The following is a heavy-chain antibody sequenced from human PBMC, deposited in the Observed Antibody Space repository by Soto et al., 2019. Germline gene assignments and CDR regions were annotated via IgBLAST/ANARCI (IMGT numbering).Heavy chain of an antibody. J-gene: IGHJ5*02. CDR2: IYYSGST. CDR3: ATSNWFDP. CDR1: GGSISSRGYY. Sequence: PSETLSLTCTVSGGSISSRGYYWGWIRQPPGKGQEWIGTIYYSGSTYYNTSLKSRVTKSVDTPKNQYSLKLSKKTAADTAVYYCATSNWFDPWGQGTLVTVS. V-gene: IGHV4-39*01.